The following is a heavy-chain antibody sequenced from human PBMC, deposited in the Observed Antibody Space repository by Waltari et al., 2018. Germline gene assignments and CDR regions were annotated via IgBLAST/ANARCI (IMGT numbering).Heavy chain of an antibody. V-gene: IGHV3-23*01. J-gene: IGHJ6*02. Sequence: EVQLLESGGGLVQPGGSLRLSCAASGFTFSTYTMTWVRQGPGKGLEWISGISPSGGATYYADSGKGRFASPRDNSKNTLYLQLDSLRAGDTAKYYCAKTTVETSFNYAMDVWGQGTTVTVSS. D-gene: IGHD3-16*01. CDR3: AKTTVETSFNYAMDV. CDR2: ISPSGGAT. CDR1: GFTFSTYT.